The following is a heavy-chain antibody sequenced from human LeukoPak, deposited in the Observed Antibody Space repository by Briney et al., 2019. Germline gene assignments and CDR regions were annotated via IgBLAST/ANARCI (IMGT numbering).Heavy chain of an antibody. J-gene: IGHJ4*02. V-gene: IGHV4-61*02. CDR2: IYTSGST. D-gene: IGHD2-21*01. CDR1: GGSISSGSYY. CDR3: ARTSLAFCGGDCYSHPFDY. Sequence: SQTLSLTCTVSGGSISSGSYYWSWIRQPAGKGLEWIGRIYTSGSTNYNPSLKSRVTISLDTSKNQFSLSLSSTTAADTAVYYCARTSLAFCGGDCYSHPFDYWGQGTLVTVSS.